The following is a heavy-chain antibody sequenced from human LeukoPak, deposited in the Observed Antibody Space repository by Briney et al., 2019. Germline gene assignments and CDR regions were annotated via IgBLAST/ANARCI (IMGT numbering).Heavy chain of an antibody. CDR2: IIPIFGTA. D-gene: IGHD6-19*01. J-gene: IGHJ4*02. V-gene: IGHV1-69*01. CDR3: ASHSSGWYRFFDY. Sequence: SSVKVSCKASGGTFSSYAISWVRLAPGQGHEWMGGIIPIFGTANYAQKFQGRVTITADESTSTAYMELSSLRSEDTAVYYCASHSSGWYRFFDYWGQGTLVTVSS. CDR1: GGTFSSYA.